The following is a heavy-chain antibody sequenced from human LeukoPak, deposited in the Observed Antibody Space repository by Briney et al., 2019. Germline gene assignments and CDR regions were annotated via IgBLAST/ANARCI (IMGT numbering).Heavy chain of an antibody. CDR2: MSYGGQNE. V-gene: IGHV3-30*03. CDR3: ARDVDYGDYQYFDY. D-gene: IGHD4-17*01. J-gene: IGHJ4*02. CDR1: GLTFSGYD. Sequence: GGSLRLSCAASGLTFSGYDMHWVRQAPGKGPEWVAVMSYGGQNERYADSVKGRFTISRDNSKNTLYLQMNSLRAEDTAVYYCARDVDYGDYQYFDYWGQGTLVTVSS.